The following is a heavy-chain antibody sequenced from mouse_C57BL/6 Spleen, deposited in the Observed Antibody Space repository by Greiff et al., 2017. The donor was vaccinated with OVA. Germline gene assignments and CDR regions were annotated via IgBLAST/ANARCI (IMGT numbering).Heavy chain of an antibody. CDR1: GYTFTDYE. Sequence: QVQLQQSGAELVRPGASVTLSCKASGYTFTDYEMHWVKQTPVHGLEWIGAIDPETGGTAYNQKFKGKAILTADKSSSTAYMELRSLTSEDSAVYYCTRVEDSNYEDWYFDVWGTGTTVTVSS. J-gene: IGHJ1*03. V-gene: IGHV1-15*01. CDR3: TRVEDSNYEDWYFDV. CDR2: IDPETGGT. D-gene: IGHD2-5*01.